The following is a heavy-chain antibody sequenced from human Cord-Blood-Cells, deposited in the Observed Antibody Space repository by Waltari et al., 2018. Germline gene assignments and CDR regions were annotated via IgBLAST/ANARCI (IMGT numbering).Heavy chain of an antibody. Sequence: QVQLVESGGGVVQPGRSLRLSCAASGFTFSSYAMHWVRQAPGKGLEWVAVISSDGSNKYYADPVKGRFTISRDNSKNTLYLQMNSLRAEDTAVYYCSRDDGYCTNGVCYTDYWGQGTLVTVSS. D-gene: IGHD2-8*01. J-gene: IGHJ4*02. CDR3: SRDDGYCTNGVCYTDY. CDR2: ISSDGSNK. CDR1: GFTFSSYA. V-gene: IGHV3-30*04.